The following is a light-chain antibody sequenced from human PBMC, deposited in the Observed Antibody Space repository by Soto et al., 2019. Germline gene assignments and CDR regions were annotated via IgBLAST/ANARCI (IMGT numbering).Light chain of an antibody. Sequence: QSVLTQPPSVSAAPGQKVTISCSGSSSNIGNNYVSWYQQLPGAAPKLLIYENDHRPSGIPDRFSGSKSGTSATLGITGLQTGDEADYYCGTWDTGLSPGHWVFGGGTKVTVL. V-gene: IGLV1-51*02. CDR2: END. CDR1: SSNIGNNY. CDR3: GTWDTGLSPGHWV. J-gene: IGLJ3*02.